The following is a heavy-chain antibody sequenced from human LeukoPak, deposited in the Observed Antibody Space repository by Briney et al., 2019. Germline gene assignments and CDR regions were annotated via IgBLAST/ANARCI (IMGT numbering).Heavy chain of an antibody. J-gene: IGHJ3*02. CDR1: GGSFSGYY. V-gene: IGHV4-34*01. CDR2: INHRGST. CDR3: AREISWSRGAFGI. Sequence: SETLSLTCAVYGGSFSGYYWSWIRQPPGKGPEWIGEINHRGSTNYNPSLKSRVTISVGTSKNQFSLKLNSVTAADTAVYYCAREISWSRGAFGIWGQGTMVTVSS.